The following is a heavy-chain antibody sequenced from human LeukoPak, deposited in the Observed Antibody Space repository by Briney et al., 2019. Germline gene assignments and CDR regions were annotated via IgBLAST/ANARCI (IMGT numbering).Heavy chain of an antibody. CDR1: GYTFTGYY. CDR2: INPNSGGT. CDR3: ATVDYSSNYAWDY. Sequence: ASVKVSCKASGYTFTGYYMHWVRQAPGQGLEWMGWINPNSGGTNYAQKFQGRVTMTRDTSISTAYMELSRLRSDDTAVYYCATVDYSSNYAWDYRGQGTLVTVSS. J-gene: IGHJ4*02. V-gene: IGHV1-2*02. D-gene: IGHD4-11*01.